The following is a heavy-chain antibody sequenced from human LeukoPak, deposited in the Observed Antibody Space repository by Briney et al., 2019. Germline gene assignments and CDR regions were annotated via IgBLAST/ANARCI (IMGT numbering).Heavy chain of an antibody. CDR2: IYYSGST. V-gene: IGHV4-59*01. D-gene: IGHD6-19*01. CDR1: GGAITGYY. Sequence: SETLSLTCTVSGGAITGYYWSWIRQPPGKGLEWIGYIYYSGSTNYNPSLKSRVTISVDTSKNQFSLKLSSVTAADTAVYYCARGGGSGWLDAFDIWGQGTMVTVSS. CDR3: ARGGGSGWLDAFDI. J-gene: IGHJ3*02.